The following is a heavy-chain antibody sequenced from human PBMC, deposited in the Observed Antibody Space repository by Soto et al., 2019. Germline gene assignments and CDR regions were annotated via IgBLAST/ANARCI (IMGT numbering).Heavy chain of an antibody. CDR1: GGSISSYY. CDR2: IYYSGST. V-gene: IGHV4-59*08. Sequence: SETLSLTCTVSGGSISSYYWSWIRQPPGKGLEWIGYIYYSGSTNYNPSLKSRVTISVDTSKNQFSLKLSSVTAADTAVYYCARGFGYSSGWYIAYWGQGTLVTVSS. D-gene: IGHD6-19*01. CDR3: ARGFGYSSGWYIAY. J-gene: IGHJ4*02.